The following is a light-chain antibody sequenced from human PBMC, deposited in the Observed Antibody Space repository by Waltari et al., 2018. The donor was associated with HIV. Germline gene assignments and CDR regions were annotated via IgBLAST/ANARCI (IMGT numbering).Light chain of an antibody. CDR3: GTWDSSLSAMV. Sequence: QSVLAQPPSVSAAPGQRVTISCSGTGPNIGDNSVSWYQHVPRTAPRLLIYDNDGRPSGIPDRFSGFKSGTSATLDITGLQTGDEADYYCGTWDSSLSAMVFGGGTKLTVL. J-gene: IGLJ3*02. V-gene: IGLV1-51*01. CDR1: GPNIGDNS. CDR2: DND.